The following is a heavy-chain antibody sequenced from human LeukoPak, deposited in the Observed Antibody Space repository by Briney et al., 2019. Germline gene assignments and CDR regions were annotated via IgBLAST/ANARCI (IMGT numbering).Heavy chain of an antibody. V-gene: IGHV1-2*04. J-gene: IGHJ4*02. CDR1: GYTFTGYY. CDR3: ASERSHYYDSSGSFDY. Sequence: ASVKVSCKASGYTFTGYYMHWVRQAPGHGLEWMGWINPNSGGTNYAQKFQGWVTMTRDTSISTAYMELSRLRSDDTAVYYCASERSHYYDSSGSFDYWGQGTLVTVSS. D-gene: IGHD3-22*01. CDR2: INPNSGGT.